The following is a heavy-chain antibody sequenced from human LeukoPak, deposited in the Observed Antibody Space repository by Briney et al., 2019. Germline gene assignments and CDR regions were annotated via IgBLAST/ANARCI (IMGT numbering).Heavy chain of an antibody. CDR2: INWNGGST. Sequence: GGSVRLSCAASGFTFDDYGMSWVRQAPGKGLEYVSAINWNGGSTGYGDSVKGRFTISRDNAKKSLYLQMNSLRVEDTALYYCARIAMVRGIIYYFDKWGQGTLFTVSS. CDR3: ARIAMVRGIIYYFDK. J-gene: IGHJ4*02. V-gene: IGHV3-20*04. D-gene: IGHD3-10*01. CDR1: GFTFDDYG.